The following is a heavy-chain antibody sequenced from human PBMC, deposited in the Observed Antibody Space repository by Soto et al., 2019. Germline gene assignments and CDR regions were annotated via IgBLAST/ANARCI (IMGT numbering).Heavy chain of an antibody. CDR3: ARELRGIRTSGKIDY. CDR1: GGTFRSYA. CDR2: IIPIFGTA. Sequence: QVQLVQSGAEVKKPGSSVKVSCKASGGTFRSYAISWVRQAPGQGLEWMGGIIPIFGTANYAQKFQGRVTITADESTSTAYMELSSLRSEDTAVYYCARELRGIRTSGKIDYWGQGTLVTVSS. D-gene: IGHD2-2*01. J-gene: IGHJ4*02. V-gene: IGHV1-69*12.